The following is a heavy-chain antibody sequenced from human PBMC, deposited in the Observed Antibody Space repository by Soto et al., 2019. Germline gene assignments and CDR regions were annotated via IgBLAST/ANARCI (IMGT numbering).Heavy chain of an antibody. V-gene: IGHV3-23*01. CDR2: ISGSGGST. CDR3: AKGSGAPVHYYYYGMDV. Sequence: GGSLRLSCAASGFTFSSYAMSWVRQAPGKGLEWVSAISGSGGSTYYADSVKGRFTISRDNSKNTLYLQMNSLRAEDTAVYYCAKGSGAPVHYYYYGMDVWGQGTTVTVS. J-gene: IGHJ6*02. CDR1: GFTFSSYA. D-gene: IGHD2-15*01.